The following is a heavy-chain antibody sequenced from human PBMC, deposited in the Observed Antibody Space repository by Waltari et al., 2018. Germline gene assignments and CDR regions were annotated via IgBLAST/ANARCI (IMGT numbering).Heavy chain of an antibody. Sequence: EVKLVESGGGLVQPGGSLRLSGAASGCTLRAPYRDWVRQAPRKGLEWFGRTRNKAKSYTTEYAASVKGRFTISRDDSKNSLYLQMNSLRTEDTAVYYCARASGGYEPIDYWGQGTLVTVSS. J-gene: IGHJ4*02. V-gene: IGHV3-72*01. CDR3: ARASGGYEPIDY. CDR1: GCTLRAPY. D-gene: IGHD2-15*01. CDR2: TRNKAKSYTT.